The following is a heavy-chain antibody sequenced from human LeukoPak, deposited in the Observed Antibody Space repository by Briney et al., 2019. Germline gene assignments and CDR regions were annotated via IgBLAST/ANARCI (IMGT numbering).Heavy chain of an antibody. Sequence: GGSLRLSCVASGFTFNNYGMFWVRQAPGKGLEWVAFIRHDGSDRRYGDAVKGRFTVSRDNSKNTLNLQMNSLRTEDTAVYYCARSMGGYCRGGTCYPLGYLDYWGQGTPVTVSS. CDR1: GFTFNNYG. V-gene: IGHV3-30*02. CDR2: IRHDGSDR. CDR3: ARSMGGYCRGGTCYPLGYLDY. J-gene: IGHJ4*02. D-gene: IGHD2-15*01.